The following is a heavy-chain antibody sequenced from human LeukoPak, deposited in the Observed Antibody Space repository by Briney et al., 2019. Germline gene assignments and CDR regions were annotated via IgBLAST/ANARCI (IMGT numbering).Heavy chain of an antibody. Sequence: SETLSLTCTVSGGSISSYYWSWIRQPPGKGLEWIGYTYYSGSTNYNPSLKSRVTISVDTSKNQFSLKLSSVTAADTAVYYCARGWASDWGQGTLVTVSS. CDR3: ARGWASD. V-gene: IGHV4-59*01. CDR2: TYYSGST. CDR1: GGSISSYY. D-gene: IGHD6-13*01. J-gene: IGHJ4*02.